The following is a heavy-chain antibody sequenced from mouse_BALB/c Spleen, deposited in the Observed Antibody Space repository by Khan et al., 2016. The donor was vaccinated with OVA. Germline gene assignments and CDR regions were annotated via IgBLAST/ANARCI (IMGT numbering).Heavy chain of an antibody. Sequence: VQLKESGPELVKPGASVKISCKASGYSFTDYTMNWVKQSHGKNLEWIGLINPYNVGTNYNQKFKGKATLTVDKSSSTAHMELLSLTSEDSAVYYWSRGDYGGVAYWGQGTLVTVSA. V-gene: IGHV1-18*01. CDR1: GYSFTDYT. D-gene: IGHD1-1*01. J-gene: IGHJ3*01. CDR3: SRGDYGGVAY. CDR2: INPYNVGT.